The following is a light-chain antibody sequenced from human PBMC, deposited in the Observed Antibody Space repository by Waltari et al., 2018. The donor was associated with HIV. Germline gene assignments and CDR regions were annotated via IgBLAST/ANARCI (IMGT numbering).Light chain of an antibody. CDR2: DAS. V-gene: IGKV1-39*01. CDR1: QTVTNK. CDR3: QQSYSSPLT. J-gene: IGKJ3*01. Sequence: DIQMTQSPSTLSASVGDSVTITCRASQTVTNKVNWFQQKPGKAPQLLIYDASTLQSGVPSRFRGGGSGTDFTLTITSLQPDDFATYFCQQSYSSPLTFGPGTKLDI.